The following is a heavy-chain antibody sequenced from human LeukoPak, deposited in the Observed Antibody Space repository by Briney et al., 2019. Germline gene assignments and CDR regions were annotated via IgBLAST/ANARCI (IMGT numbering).Heavy chain of an antibody. CDR1: GFTFSTYS. D-gene: IGHD3-22*01. J-gene: IGHJ4*02. CDR2: ISSGSSFI. V-gene: IGHV3-21*01. CDR3: ARESSGYFY. Sequence: GGSLRLSCAASGFTFSTYSMNWVRQAPGKGLEWVSSISSGSSFICYADSVKGRFTISRDNAKNSLFLQMNSLRAEDTAVYYCARESSGYFYWGQGTLVTVSS.